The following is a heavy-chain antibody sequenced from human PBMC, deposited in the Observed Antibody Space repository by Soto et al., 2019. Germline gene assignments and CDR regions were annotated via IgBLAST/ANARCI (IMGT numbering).Heavy chain of an antibody. V-gene: IGHV3-23*01. J-gene: IGHJ4*02. CDR1: GFTFSSYA. D-gene: IGHD3-16*02. CDR2: ISGSGGST. Sequence: GGSLRLSCAASGFTFSSYAMSWVRQAPGKGLEWVSAISGSGGSTYYADSVKGRFTISRDNSKNTLYLQMNSLRAEDTAVYYCAKKNPQSYDYIWGSYHDYWGQGTLVNVSS. CDR3: AKKNPQSYDYIWGSYHDY.